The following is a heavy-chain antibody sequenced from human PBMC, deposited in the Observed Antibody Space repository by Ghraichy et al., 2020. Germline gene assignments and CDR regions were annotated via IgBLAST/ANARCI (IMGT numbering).Heavy chain of an antibody. V-gene: IGHV3-64D*06. Sequence: GGSLRLSCSASGFTFSSYAMHWVRQAPGKGLEYVSAISSNGGSTYYADSVKGRFTISRDNSKNTLYLQMSSLRAEDTAVYYCVKAPRSIGYSGYDFEFHYFDYWGQGTLVTVSS. D-gene: IGHD5-12*01. CDR2: ISSNGGST. CDR1: GFTFSSYA. CDR3: VKAPRSIGYSGYDFEFHYFDY. J-gene: IGHJ4*02.